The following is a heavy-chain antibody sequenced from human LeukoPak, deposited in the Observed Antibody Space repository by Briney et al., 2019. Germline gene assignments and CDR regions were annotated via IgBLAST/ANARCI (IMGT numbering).Heavy chain of an antibody. Sequence: GGSLRLSCAASGFTFSDYYMSWIRQAPGKGLEWVSYISSSGSTIYYADSVKGRFTISRDNAKNSLYLQMNSLRAEDTAVYYCARVEYDYVWGSYRGAVDYWGQGTLVTVSS. CDR3: ARVEYDYVWGSYRGAVDY. CDR1: GFTFSDYY. CDR2: ISSSGSTI. V-gene: IGHV3-11*04. D-gene: IGHD3-16*02. J-gene: IGHJ4*02.